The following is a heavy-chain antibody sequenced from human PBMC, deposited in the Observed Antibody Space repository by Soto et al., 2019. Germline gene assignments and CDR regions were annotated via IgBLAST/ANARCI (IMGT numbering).Heavy chain of an antibody. Sequence: QMQLVQSGAEVKKPGSSVKVSCKASGGTLTNFINYPINWVRQAPGQGLEWMGGIVPNIGTVNYAQEFQGRVTITADKSTGTAYMELSSLRSEDTALYYCARLGTGGFLRYFDNWGQGALVTVSS. CDR3: ARLGTGGFLRYFDN. V-gene: IGHV1-69*06. D-gene: IGHD2-8*02. CDR1: GGTLTNFINYP. CDR2: IVPNIGTV. J-gene: IGHJ4*02.